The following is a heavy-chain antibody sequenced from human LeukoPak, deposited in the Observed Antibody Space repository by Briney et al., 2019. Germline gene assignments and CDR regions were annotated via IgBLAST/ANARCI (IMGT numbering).Heavy chain of an antibody. V-gene: IGHV3-23*01. CDR3: AKDVSYDFWSGYYTSYFDY. J-gene: IGHJ4*02. CDR2: ISGSGGST. D-gene: IGHD3-3*01. Sequence: QSGGSLRLSCAASGFTFSSYAMSWVRQAPGKGLEWVSAISGSGGSTYYADSVKGRFTISRDNSKNTLYLQMNSLRAEDTAVYFCAKDVSYDFWSGYYTSYFDYWGQGTLVTVSS. CDR1: GFTFSSYA.